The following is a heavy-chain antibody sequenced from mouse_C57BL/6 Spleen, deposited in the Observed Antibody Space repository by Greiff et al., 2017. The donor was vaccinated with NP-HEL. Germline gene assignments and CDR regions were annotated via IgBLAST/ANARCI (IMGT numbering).Heavy chain of an antibody. J-gene: IGHJ4*01. CDR2: IYPRDGST. D-gene: IGHD2-1*01. Sequence: QVQLQQSGPELVKPGASVKLSCKASGYTFTSYDINWVKQRPGQGLEWIGWIYPRDGSTKYNEKFKGKATLTVDTSSSTAYMELHSLTSEDSAVYFCSMVTNYYAMDYWGQGTSVTVSS. CDR1: GYTFTSYD. CDR3: SMVTNYYAMDY. V-gene: IGHV1-85*01.